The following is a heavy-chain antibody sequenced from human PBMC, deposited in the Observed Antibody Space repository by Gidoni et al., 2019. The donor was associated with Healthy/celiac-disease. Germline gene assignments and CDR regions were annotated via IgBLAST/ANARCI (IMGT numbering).Heavy chain of an antibody. Sequence: EVQLVESGGGLVKPGGSLRLSCAASGFPFSSYSMNWVRQAPGKGLEWVSSISSSGSTIYYADSVKGRFTISRDNAKNSLYLQMNSLRAEDTAVYYCARGGPYSSGWYTAFDIWGQGTMVTVSS. CDR2: ISSSGSTI. D-gene: IGHD6-19*01. CDR1: GFPFSSYS. CDR3: ARGGPYSSGWYTAFDI. V-gene: IGHV3-21*01. J-gene: IGHJ3*02.